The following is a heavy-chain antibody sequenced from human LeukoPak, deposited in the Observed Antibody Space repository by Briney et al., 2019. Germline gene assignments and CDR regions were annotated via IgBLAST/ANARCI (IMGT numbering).Heavy chain of an antibody. CDR1: GYTFTSYY. Sequence: ASVKVSCKASGYTFTSYYMHWGRQAPGQGLEWMGIINPSGGSTSYAQKFQGRVTMTRDTSTSTVYMELSSLRSEDTAVYYCARYSSGPNAFDIWGQGTMVTVSS. D-gene: IGHD6-25*01. CDR2: INPSGGST. V-gene: IGHV1-46*01. J-gene: IGHJ3*02. CDR3: ARYSSGPNAFDI.